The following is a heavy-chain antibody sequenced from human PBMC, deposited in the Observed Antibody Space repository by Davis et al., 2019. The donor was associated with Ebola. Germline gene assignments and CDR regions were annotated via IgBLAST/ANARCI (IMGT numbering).Heavy chain of an antibody. D-gene: IGHD4-17*01. J-gene: IGHJ4*02. Sequence: GESLKISCAASGFTFSSYEMNWVRQAPGKGPVWVARHDVYGNRHYVDSVKGRFTISRDNAKSTLYLQMNSLSAEDTAVYYCVRGSNDYVGTDYWGQGTLVTVSS. CDR2: HDVYGNR. V-gene: IGHV3-74*01. CDR1: GFTFSSYE. CDR3: VRGSNDYVGTDY.